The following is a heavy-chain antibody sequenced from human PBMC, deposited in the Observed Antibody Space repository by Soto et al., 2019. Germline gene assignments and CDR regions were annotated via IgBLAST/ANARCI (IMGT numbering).Heavy chain of an antibody. J-gene: IGHJ6*02. Sequence: SEPLSLTCPVSGCSFSVGSYEWTWIRQPPGKGLEWIGYVHFSGGTNYNPSLESRVTISIDTSRDKFSLKLTSLTAADTAVYFCARDNMATFDYHYYGMDVWGQGTTVTVSS. D-gene: IGHD5-12*01. V-gene: IGHV4-61*01. CDR1: GCSFSVGSYE. CDR3: ARDNMATFDYHYYGMDV. CDR2: VHFSGGT.